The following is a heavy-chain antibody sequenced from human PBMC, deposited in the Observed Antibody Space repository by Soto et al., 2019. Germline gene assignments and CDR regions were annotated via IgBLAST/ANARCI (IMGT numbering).Heavy chain of an antibody. D-gene: IGHD1-1*01. CDR2: ISAHNGNT. J-gene: IGHJ4*02. CDR1: GYAFTTYG. Sequence: QVHLVQSGAEVKKPGASVKVSCKGSGYAFTTYGITWVRQAPGQGLEWMGWISAHNGNTNYAQKHQGRVTVTRDTSTSTAYIELMSLRSDDTAVYYCARGRYGDYWGQGALVTVSS. CDR3: ARGRYGDY. V-gene: IGHV1-18*01.